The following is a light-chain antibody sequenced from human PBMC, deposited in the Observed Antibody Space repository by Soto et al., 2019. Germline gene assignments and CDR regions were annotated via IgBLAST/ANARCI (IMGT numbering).Light chain of an antibody. Sequence: VFTHSPGTLSLSPEERATLYCRASQSVSSSYLAWYQQKPGQAPRLLIYGASSRATGIPDRFSGSGSGTDFTLTISRLEPEDFAVYYCQQYGSPFGGGTKVDIK. CDR1: QSVSSSY. CDR3: QQYGSP. CDR2: GAS. V-gene: IGKV3-20*01. J-gene: IGKJ4*01.